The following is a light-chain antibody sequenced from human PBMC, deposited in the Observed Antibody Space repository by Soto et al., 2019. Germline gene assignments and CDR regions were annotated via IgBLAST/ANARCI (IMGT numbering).Light chain of an antibody. CDR3: GTWDSSLSEGV. J-gene: IGLJ2*01. CDR1: SSNIGNYH. Sequence: QSVLTQPPSVSAAPGQKVTISCSGGSSNIGNYHVSWYQQVPGTAPKLLIYDNNKRPSGTPDRFSGSKSGTSATLGITGLQTGDEADYYCGTWDSSLSEGVFGGGTKLTV. CDR2: DNN. V-gene: IGLV1-51*01.